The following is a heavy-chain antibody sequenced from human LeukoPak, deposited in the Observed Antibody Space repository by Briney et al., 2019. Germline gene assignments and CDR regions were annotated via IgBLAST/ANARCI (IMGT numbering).Heavy chain of an antibody. J-gene: IGHJ4*02. V-gene: IGHV4-30-2*01. D-gene: IGHD4-17*01. CDR2: IYHSGST. CDR1: GGSISSGDYY. CDR3: ASTSYGDYFDY. Sequence: SETLSLTCTVSGGSISSGDYYWSWIRQPPGKGLEWIGYIYHSGSTYYNPSLKSRVTISVDRSKNQFSLKLSSVTAADTAVYYCASTSYGDYFDYWGQGTLVTVSS.